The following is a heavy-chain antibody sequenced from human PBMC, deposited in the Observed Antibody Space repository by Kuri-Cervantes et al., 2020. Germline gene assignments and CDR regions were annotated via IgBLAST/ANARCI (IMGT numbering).Heavy chain of an antibody. CDR3: ARDHTPGDIVATILYY. V-gene: IGHV3-74*01. J-gene: IGHJ4*02. CDR2: INSGGSST. D-gene: IGHD5-12*01. CDR1: GFTFSSYW. Sequence: GESLKISCAASGFTFSSYWMHWVRQAPGKGLVWVSRINSGGSSTSYADSVKGRFTIARDNAKNTLYLQMNSLRAEDTAVYYCARDHTPGDIVATILYYWGQGTLVTVSS.